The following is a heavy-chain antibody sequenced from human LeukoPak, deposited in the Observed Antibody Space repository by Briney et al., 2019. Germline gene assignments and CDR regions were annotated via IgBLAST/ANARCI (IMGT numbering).Heavy chain of an antibody. CDR1: GFTFSIYA. Sequence: GGSLRLSCSASGFTFSIYAMHWVRQAPGKGLEYLSGINNNGGTTNYADSVRGRFTISRDNFKNTLYLQMSSLRPEDTALYYCVKTMVTFGGIIRADAFDIWGQGTMVTV. CDR3: VKTMVTFGGIIRADAFDI. J-gene: IGHJ3*02. V-gene: IGHV3-64D*06. CDR2: INNNGGTT. D-gene: IGHD3-16*01.